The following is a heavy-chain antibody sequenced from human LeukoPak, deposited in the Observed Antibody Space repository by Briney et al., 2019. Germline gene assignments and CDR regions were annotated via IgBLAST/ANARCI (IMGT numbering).Heavy chain of an antibody. CDR1: GYSISSGYY. CDR2: IYHSGST. CDR3: VKSNSRYQPWTLDI. J-gene: IGHJ3*02. D-gene: IGHD2-2*01. Sequence: PSETLSPTCTVSGYSISSGYYWGWIRQPPGKGLEWIGSIYHSGSTYYNPSLKSRVTISVDTSKNQLSLKVNSVTAADTAMYYCVKSNSRYQPWTLDIWGRGTMVTVSS. V-gene: IGHV4-38-2*02.